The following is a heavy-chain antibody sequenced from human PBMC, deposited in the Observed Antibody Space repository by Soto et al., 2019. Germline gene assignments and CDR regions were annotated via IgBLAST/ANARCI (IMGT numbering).Heavy chain of an antibody. CDR2: ISANGQGV. D-gene: IGHD1-7*01. J-gene: IGHJ4*02. CDR1: GFTFNNYA. CDR3: AKDRNYPRDQFHN. Sequence: GSLRLSCAASGFTFNNYAMSWVRQAPGKGLEWVSAISANGQGVYYADSVKGRFIISRDSSKNTVFLHMDSLTAEDTAVYYCAKDRNYPRDQFHNWGQGTLVTVSS. V-gene: IGHV3-23*01.